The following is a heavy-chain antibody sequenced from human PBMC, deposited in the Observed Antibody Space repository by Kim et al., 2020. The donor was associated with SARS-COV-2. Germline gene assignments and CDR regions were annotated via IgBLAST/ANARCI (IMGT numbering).Heavy chain of an antibody. Sequence: GGSLRLSCAASGFTFSSYEMNWVRQAPGKGLEWVSYISSSGSTIYYADSVKGRFTISRDNAKNSLYLQMNSLRAEDTAVYYCARGRGQLLWFGESSDFDYWGQGTLVTVSS. CDR1: GFTFSSYE. J-gene: IGHJ4*02. CDR2: ISSSGSTI. CDR3: ARGRGQLLWFGESSDFDY. D-gene: IGHD3-10*01. V-gene: IGHV3-48*03.